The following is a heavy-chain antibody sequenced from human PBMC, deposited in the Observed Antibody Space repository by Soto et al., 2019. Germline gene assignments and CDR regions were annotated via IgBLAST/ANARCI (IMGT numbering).Heavy chain of an antibody. D-gene: IGHD6-19*01. Sequence: QVTLKESGPVLMKPTETLTLTCTVSGFSFSNARMGVSWIRQPPGKALEWLAHIFPNDEKSYSTSLKSRLTVSKDTSKSHVVLTLTNMDPVDTATYYCARIRQWLVPDYFDYWGQGTLVTVSS. CDR1: GFSFSNARMG. V-gene: IGHV2-26*01. J-gene: IGHJ4*02. CDR3: ARIRQWLVPDYFDY. CDR2: IFPNDEK.